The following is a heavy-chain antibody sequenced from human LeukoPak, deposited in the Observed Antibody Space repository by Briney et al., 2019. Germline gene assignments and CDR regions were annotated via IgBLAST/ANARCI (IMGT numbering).Heavy chain of an antibody. CDR3: ATGEVGGKLPYFDF. CDR2: INPNAGDT. D-gene: IGHD1-26*01. V-gene: IGHV1-2*02. J-gene: IGHJ4*02. Sequence: ASVKVSCKASGYTFTGHYMSWVRQAPGQGLEWMGWINPNAGDTEYAQMFQGRVTMTRDTSISTAYMELSSLRSDDTAMYYCATGEVGGKLPYFDFWGQGTLVAVSS. CDR1: GYTFTGHY.